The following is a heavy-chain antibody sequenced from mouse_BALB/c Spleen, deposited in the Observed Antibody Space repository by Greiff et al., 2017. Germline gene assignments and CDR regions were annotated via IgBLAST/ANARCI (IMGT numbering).Heavy chain of an antibody. CDR1: GYSFTSYW. CDR2: IYPGNSDT. J-gene: IGHJ3*01. V-gene: IGHV1-5*01. Sequence: VQLQQSGTVLARPGASVKMSCKASGYSFTSYWMHWVKQRPGQGLEWIGAIYPGNSDTSSNQKFKGKAKLTAVTSASTAYMELSSLTNEDSAVYYCTIYYGSLWLAYWGQGTLVTVSA. CDR3: TIYYGSLWLAY. D-gene: IGHD1-1*01.